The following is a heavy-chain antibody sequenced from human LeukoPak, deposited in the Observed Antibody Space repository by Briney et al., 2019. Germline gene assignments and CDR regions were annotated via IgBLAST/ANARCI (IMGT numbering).Heavy chain of an antibody. Sequence: PGGSLRLSCAASGFTFSSYSMNWVRQAPGKGLEWVSSISSSSYIYYADSVKGRFTISRDNAKNSLYLQMNSLRAEDTAVYYCARDLVDYESSGYYYTYYFDYWGQGTLVTVSS. J-gene: IGHJ4*02. D-gene: IGHD3-22*01. CDR1: GFTFSSYS. CDR3: ARDLVDYESSGYYYTYYFDY. CDR2: ISSSSYI. V-gene: IGHV3-21*01.